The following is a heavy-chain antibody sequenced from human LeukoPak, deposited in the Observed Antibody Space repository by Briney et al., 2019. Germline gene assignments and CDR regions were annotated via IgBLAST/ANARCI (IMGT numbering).Heavy chain of an antibody. D-gene: IGHD3-3*01. CDR3: ARASITIFGVSSLAVDAFDI. CDR2: IYTSGST. J-gene: IGHJ3*02. CDR1: GGSISSGSYY. Sequence: SETLSLTCTVSGGSISSGSYYWSWIRQPAGKGLEWIGRIYTSGSTNYNPSPKSRVTISVDTSKNQFSLKLSSVTAADTAVYYCARASITIFGVSSLAVDAFDIWGQGTMVTVSS. V-gene: IGHV4-61*02.